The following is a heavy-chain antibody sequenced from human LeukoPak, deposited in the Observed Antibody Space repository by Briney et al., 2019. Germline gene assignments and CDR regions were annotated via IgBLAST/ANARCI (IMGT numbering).Heavy chain of an antibody. V-gene: IGHV4-39*07. D-gene: IGHD3-3*01. CDR3: ARGPRSGRDFWSGYCNFDY. J-gene: IGHJ4*02. Sequence: SETLSLTCTVSGGSISSGGYYWSWIRQYPGKGLEWIGEINHSGSTNYNPSLKSRVTISVDTSKNQFSLKLSSVTAADTAVYYCARGPRSGRDFWSGYCNFDYWGQGTLVTVSS. CDR1: GGSISSGGYY. CDR2: INHSGST.